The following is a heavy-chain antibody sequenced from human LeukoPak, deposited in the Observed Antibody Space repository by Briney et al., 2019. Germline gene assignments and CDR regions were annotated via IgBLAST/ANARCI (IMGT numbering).Heavy chain of an antibody. J-gene: IGHJ3*02. Sequence: SVKVSCKASGGTFSSYAISWVRQAPGQGLEWMGGIIPIFGTANYAQKFQGRVTITADESTSTAYMELGSLRSEDTAVYYCARGKRITIFGVVIYRAFDIWGQGTMVTVSS. CDR1: GGTFSSYA. V-gene: IGHV1-69*01. CDR3: ARGKRITIFGVVIYRAFDI. CDR2: IIPIFGTA. D-gene: IGHD3-3*01.